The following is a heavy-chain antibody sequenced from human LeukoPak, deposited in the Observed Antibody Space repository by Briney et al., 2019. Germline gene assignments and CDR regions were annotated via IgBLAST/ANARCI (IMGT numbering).Heavy chain of an antibody. Sequence: SETLSLTCTVSGGSISSYYWSWIRQPPGKGLEWIGEINHSGSTNYNPSLKSRVTISVDTSKNQFSLKLSSVTAADTAVYYCARGVSWDGAASSYYYYYYYMDVWGKGTTVTVSS. CDR2: INHSGST. J-gene: IGHJ6*03. D-gene: IGHD2-15*01. CDR1: GGSISSYY. CDR3: ARGVSWDGAASSYYYYYYYMDV. V-gene: IGHV4-34*01.